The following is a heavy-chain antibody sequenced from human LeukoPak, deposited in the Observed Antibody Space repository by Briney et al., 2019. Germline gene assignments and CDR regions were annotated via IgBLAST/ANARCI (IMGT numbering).Heavy chain of an antibody. CDR2: ISYDGSHK. V-gene: IGHV3-30-3*01. D-gene: IGHD2-15*01. CDR3: ARVVVVAATLPPDY. CDR1: GFTFSSYA. J-gene: IGHJ4*02. Sequence: TGGSLRLSCAASGFTFSSYAMHWVRQAPGKGLEWVAVISYDGSHKYYADSVKGRFTISRDNSKNTLYLQMNSLRAEDTAVYYCARVVVVAATLPPDYWGQGTLVTVSS.